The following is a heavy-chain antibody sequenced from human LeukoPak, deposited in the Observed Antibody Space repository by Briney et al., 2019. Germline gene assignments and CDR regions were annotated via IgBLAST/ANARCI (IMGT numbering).Heavy chain of an antibody. J-gene: IGHJ4*02. CDR2: ISSSSSYI. V-gene: IGHV3-21*01. D-gene: IGHD5-18*01. CDR3: ARGGYSYGYRDY. CDR1: GFTFSSYS. Sequence: GGSMRLSCAASGFTFSSYSMNWVRQAPGKGLECVSSISSSSSYIYYADSVKGRFTISRDNAKNSLYLQMNSLRAEDTAVYYYARGGYSYGYRDYWGQGTLVTVSS.